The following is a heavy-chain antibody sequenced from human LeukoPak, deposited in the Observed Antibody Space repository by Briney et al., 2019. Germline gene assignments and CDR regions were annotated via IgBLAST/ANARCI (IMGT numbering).Heavy chain of an antibody. V-gene: IGHV4-30-2*01. D-gene: IGHD6-13*01. J-gene: IGHJ3*02. CDR3: ARASAGIAAAVADAFDI. CDR1: GGSISSGGYS. Sequence: PSQTLSLTCAVSGGSISSGGYSWSWIRQPPGKGLEWIGYIYHSGSTYYNPSLKSRVTISVDRSKNQFSLKLSSVTAADTAVYYCARASAGIAAAVADAFDIWGQGTMVTVS. CDR2: IYHSGST.